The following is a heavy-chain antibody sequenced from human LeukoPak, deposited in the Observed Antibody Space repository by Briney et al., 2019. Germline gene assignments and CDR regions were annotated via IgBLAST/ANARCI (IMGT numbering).Heavy chain of an antibody. J-gene: IGHJ5*02. D-gene: IGHD5-12*01. CDR3: ARGVSGYDSGEYNWFDP. V-gene: IGHV1-8*01. Sequence: GASVKVSCKASGYTLTSYDINWLRQATGQGLEWMGWMNPNSGNTGYAQKFQGRVTMTRNTSISTAYMELSSLRSEDTAVYYCARGVSGYDSGEYNWFDPWGQGTLVTVSA. CDR1: GYTLTSYD. CDR2: MNPNSGNT.